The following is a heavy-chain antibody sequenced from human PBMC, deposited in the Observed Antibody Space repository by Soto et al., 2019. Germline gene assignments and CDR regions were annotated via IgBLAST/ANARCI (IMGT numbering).Heavy chain of an antibody. Sequence: EVQLVESGGGLVQPGESLRLSCAASGFTFSSYWMTWVRQAPGKGLEWVANIKQDGSEKYYVDSVKGRFTISRDNAKNSLYLQMNSLRAEDTAVYYCARITPRLSSGTENAFDYWGQGTLVTVSS. J-gene: IGHJ4*02. CDR2: IKQDGSEK. CDR1: GFTFSSYW. D-gene: IGHD3-22*01. CDR3: ARITPRLSSGTENAFDY. V-gene: IGHV3-7*01.